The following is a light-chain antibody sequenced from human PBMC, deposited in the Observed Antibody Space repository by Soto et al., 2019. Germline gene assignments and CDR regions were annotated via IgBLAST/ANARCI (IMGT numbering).Light chain of an antibody. J-gene: IGLJ1*01. CDR1: SSNVGAYNY. V-gene: IGLV2-11*01. CDR3: CSYEDNYTPYV. CDR2: DVT. Sequence: QSALTQPRSVSGSPGQSVTISCTGTSSNVGAYNYVSWYQQHPGKAPKLIIYDVTERPSGVPDRFSGSKSGNTASLTISGLQAEDEGDYYCCSYEDNYTPYVFGTGTKLTVL.